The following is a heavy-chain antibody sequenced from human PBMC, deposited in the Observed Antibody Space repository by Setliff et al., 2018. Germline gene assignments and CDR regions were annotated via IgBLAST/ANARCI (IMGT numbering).Heavy chain of an antibody. V-gene: IGHV3-23*03. CDR1: GLTFSSDA. CDR3: ARCSSWHGHYPHFNY. J-gene: IGHJ4*02. CDR2: ISSDGTSI. Sequence: PGGSLRLSCAASGLTFSSDAMTWVRQTPGKGLEWVSVISSDGTSIYYADSVKGRSTISRDNSKNTLYLQMNRLRAEDTAIYYCARCSSWHGHYPHFNYWGQGTLVTVSS. D-gene: IGHD6-13*01.